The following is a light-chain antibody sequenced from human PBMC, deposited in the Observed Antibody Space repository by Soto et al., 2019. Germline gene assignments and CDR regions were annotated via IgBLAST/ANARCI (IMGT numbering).Light chain of an antibody. J-gene: IGKJ5*01. CDR1: QSVSSS. V-gene: IGKV3-15*01. CDR2: AAS. Sequence: EIVLPQSPAPLSVSPGERATLSCRASQSVSSSLAWYQQKPGQAPRLLIYAASTRATGIPARFSGSGSGTEFTLTISSLQSEDFAVYYCQQYNDWPPIPFGQGTRLEIK. CDR3: QQYNDWPPIP.